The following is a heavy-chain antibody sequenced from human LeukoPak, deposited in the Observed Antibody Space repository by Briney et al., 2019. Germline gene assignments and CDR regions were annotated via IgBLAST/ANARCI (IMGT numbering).Heavy chain of an antibody. CDR1: GYTFTSYA. CDR3: ARTYYDILTGYSYNFDY. D-gene: IGHD3-9*01. Sequence: GASVKVSCKASGYTFTSYAMNWVRQAPGQGLEWMGWINTNTGNPTYAQGFTGRFVFSLDTSVSTAYLQISSLKAEDTAVYYCARTYYDILTGYSYNFDYWGQGTLVTVSS. V-gene: IGHV7-4-1*02. J-gene: IGHJ4*02. CDR2: INTNTGNP.